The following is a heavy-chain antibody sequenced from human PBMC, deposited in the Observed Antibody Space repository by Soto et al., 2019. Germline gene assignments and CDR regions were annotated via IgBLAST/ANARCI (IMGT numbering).Heavy chain of an antibody. V-gene: IGHV4-34*01. CDR1: GGSFSGYY. CDR3: ATRSNFLLHFQH. Sequence: SETLSLTCAVYGGSFSGYYWSWIRQPPGKGLEWIGEINHSGSTNYNPSLKSRVTISVDTSKNQFSLKLSSVTAADTAVYYCATRSNFLLHFQHWGQGTLVTVSS. D-gene: IGHD4-4*01. CDR2: INHSGST. J-gene: IGHJ1*01.